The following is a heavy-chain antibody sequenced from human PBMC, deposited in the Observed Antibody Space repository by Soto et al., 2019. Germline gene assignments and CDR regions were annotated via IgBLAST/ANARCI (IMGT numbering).Heavy chain of an antibody. Sequence: EVQLLESGGGLIQPGGSLRLSCAASGFTFGAYAMSWGRRGPGKGLEWVSSISTRGETTYYADSVKGRFTVSRDNSYNTLLRQMDSLRVDDAAIYYGAKDQYGSGDYGRFDFWGQGSLVTVSS. CDR3: AKDQYGSGDYGRFDF. D-gene: IGHD4-17*01. V-gene: IGHV3-23*01. J-gene: IGHJ4*02. CDR1: GFTFGAYA. CDR2: ISTRGETT.